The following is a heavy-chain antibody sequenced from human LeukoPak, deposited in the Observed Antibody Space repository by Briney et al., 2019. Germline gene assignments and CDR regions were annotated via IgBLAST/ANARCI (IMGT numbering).Heavy chain of an antibody. CDR3: ARAFLVGYSPEEYFFDY. CDR2: IYHLGTT. Sequence: SETLSLTCSVSGGSLSSSNWWSWVRQPPGKGLESIGEIYHLGTTNYNPSLKSRVTISIDKSKNQFSLKLHSVTVADTAVYYCARAFLVGYSPEEYFFDYWGQGTLVTVSS. CDR1: GGSLSSSNW. J-gene: IGHJ4*02. D-gene: IGHD2-15*01. V-gene: IGHV4-4*02.